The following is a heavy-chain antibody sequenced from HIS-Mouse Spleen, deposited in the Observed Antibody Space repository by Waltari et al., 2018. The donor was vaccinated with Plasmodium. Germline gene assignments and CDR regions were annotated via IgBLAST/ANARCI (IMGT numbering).Heavy chain of an antibody. CDR3: AILVQLEPPFDY. V-gene: IGHV3-23*01. D-gene: IGHD1-1*01. J-gene: IGHJ4*02. CDR1: GLTFSRFA. CDR2: ISGSGGST. Sequence: EVQLLESGGGLVQPGGSLRLSCAASGLTFSRFAMSWVRQAPGKGLGWVSAISGSGGSTYYADSVKGRFTISRDNSKNTLYLQMNSLRAEDTAVYYCAILVQLEPPFDYWGQGTLVTVSS.